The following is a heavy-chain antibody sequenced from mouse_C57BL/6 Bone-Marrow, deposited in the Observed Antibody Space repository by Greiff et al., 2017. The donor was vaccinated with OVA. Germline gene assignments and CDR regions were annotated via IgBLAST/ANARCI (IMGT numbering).Heavy chain of an antibody. CDR2: INSAGGST. CDR1: EYEFPSYD. V-gene: IGHV5-2*01. J-gene: IGHJ1*03. D-gene: IGHD1-1*01. CDR3: ARQRYYGSNLYWYFDV. Sequence: EVKGVESGGGLVQPGESLKLSCESTEYEFPSYDMSWVRKTPETRLELVAAINSAGGSTYYPDTMESRFIISRDNTKKTVYLQRSSQRSEDTAWYYCARQRYYGSNLYWYFDVWGTGTTVTGSS.